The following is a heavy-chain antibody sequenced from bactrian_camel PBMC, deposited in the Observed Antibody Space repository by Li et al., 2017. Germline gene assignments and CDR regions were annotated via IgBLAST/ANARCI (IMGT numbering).Heavy chain of an antibody. J-gene: IGHJ4*01. CDR1: GFTFSRYA. V-gene: IGHV3S31*01. CDR3: VADRQYTGWDSRRWAY. Sequence: VQLVESGGGLVQAGESLRLSCAASGFTFSRYAMSWVRQTPGKGLEWVSGIITGGSITYYADSVKGRFTISRDNAKNTLYLQLNSLKTEDTAMYYCVADRQYTGWDSRRWAYWGQGTQVTVS. D-gene: IGHD5*01. CDR2: IITGGSIT.